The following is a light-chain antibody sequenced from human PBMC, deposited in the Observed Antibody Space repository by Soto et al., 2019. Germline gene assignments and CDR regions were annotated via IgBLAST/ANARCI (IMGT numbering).Light chain of an antibody. Sequence: QSVLTQPPSASGTPGQRVTISCSGSSSNIGGNTVNWYQQLPATAPKLLIYTDNQRPSGVPDRVSGSKSGASASLAISGLQSEDEADYYCATWYDSLNGPVFGGGTELTVL. CDR1: SSNIGGNT. CDR2: TDN. V-gene: IGLV1-44*01. J-gene: IGLJ3*02. CDR3: ATWYDSLNGPV.